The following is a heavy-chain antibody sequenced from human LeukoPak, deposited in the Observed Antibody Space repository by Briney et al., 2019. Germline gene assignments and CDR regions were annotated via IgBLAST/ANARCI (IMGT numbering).Heavy chain of an antibody. CDR2: XYYSXXX. D-gene: IGHD3-22*01. CDR1: GISISSYY. Sequence: SETLSLTCTVSGISISSYYXXXXRXPPGKGXXXXXXXYYSXXXNYNSSLXSRVXXXXDTSKNQFSLNLTSVTAADTAVYYCAGGNFYASGGHPYHFHYWGQGTLVTVPS. J-gene: IGHJ4*02. V-gene: IGHV4-59*01. CDR3: AGGNFYASGGHPYHFHY.